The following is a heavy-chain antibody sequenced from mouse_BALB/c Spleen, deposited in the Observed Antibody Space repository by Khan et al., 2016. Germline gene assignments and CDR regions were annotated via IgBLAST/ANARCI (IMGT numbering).Heavy chain of an antibody. Sequence: EVQLQESGAELVKPGASVKLSCTASGYNIKDTYMHWVKQRPEQGLEWIGRIDPANGNTKYDQKFQGKATITADTSSNTAYLQLSSLTSEDTAVYYCARSPYDYDVGFAYWGQGTLVTVS. V-gene: IGHV14-3*02. CDR1: GYNIKDTY. D-gene: IGHD2-4*01. CDR2: IDPANGNT. J-gene: IGHJ3*01. CDR3: ARSPYDYDVGFAY.